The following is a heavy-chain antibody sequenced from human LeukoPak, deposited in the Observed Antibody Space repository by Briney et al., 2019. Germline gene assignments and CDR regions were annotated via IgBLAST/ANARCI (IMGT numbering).Heavy chain of an antibody. Sequence: ASVKVSCKASGGTFSSYAISWVRQAPGQGLEWMGRIIPIFGTANYAQKFQGRVTITTDESTSPAYMELSSLRSEDTAVYYCAREVFIAAADYWYFDLWGRGTLVTVSS. CDR1: GGTFSSYA. CDR2: IIPIFGTA. D-gene: IGHD6-13*01. V-gene: IGHV1-69*05. J-gene: IGHJ2*01. CDR3: AREVFIAAADYWYFDL.